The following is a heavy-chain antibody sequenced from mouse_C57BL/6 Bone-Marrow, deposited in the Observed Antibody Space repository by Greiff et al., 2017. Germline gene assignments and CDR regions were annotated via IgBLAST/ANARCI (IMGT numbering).Heavy chain of an antibody. D-gene: IGHD1-1*01. Sequence: QVQLQQPGAELVKPGASVKMSCKASGYTFTSYWITWVKQRPGQGLEWIGDIYPGSGSTNYNEKFKSKATLTVDTSSSTAYMQLSSLTSDDSAVYYFAIYYYGSRYYFDYWGQGTTLTVSS. CDR2: IYPGSGST. CDR3: AIYYYGSRYYFDY. J-gene: IGHJ2*01. CDR1: GYTFTSYW. V-gene: IGHV1-55*01.